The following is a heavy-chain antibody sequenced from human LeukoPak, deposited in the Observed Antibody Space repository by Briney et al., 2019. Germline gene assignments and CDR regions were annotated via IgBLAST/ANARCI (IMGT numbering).Heavy chain of an antibody. CDR1: GFSFSNAW. Sequence: GGSLRLSCAASGFSFSNAWMSWVRQAPGKGLEWVGQIKSKTDGGTTDYAAPVKGRFTISRDDSKNTLYLQRNSLKTEDTAVYYCTTLGSGYSSFWGQGTLVTVSS. CDR3: TTLGSGYSSF. D-gene: IGHD5-12*01. CDR2: IKSKTDGGTT. J-gene: IGHJ4*02. V-gene: IGHV3-15*01.